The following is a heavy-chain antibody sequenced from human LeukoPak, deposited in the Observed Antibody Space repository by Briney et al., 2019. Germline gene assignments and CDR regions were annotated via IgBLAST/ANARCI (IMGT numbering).Heavy chain of an antibody. J-gene: IGHJ4*02. Sequence: GGSLRLSCVASGFIFRNYWMSWVRQAPGKGLEWVANINHDGGDKNYVDSVRGRFTISRDNAKSSLYLQMNSLRAEDTAVYYCARGRYCSSTSCRYFDYWGQGTLVTVSS. D-gene: IGHD2-2*01. V-gene: IGHV3-7*04. CDR2: INHDGGDK. CDR3: ARGRYCSSTSCRYFDY. CDR1: GFIFRNYW.